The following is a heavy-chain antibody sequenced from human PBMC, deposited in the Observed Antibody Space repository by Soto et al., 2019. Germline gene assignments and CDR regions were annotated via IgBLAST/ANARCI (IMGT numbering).Heavy chain of an antibody. CDR1: GGSLTSGTYS. Sequence: QLQLRESGSRLVKPSQTLSLTCAVSGGSLTSGTYSWNWIRQPLGKGLEWIGYIFPSGTTYYNPSLKSRVSISIDVSKNHFSLNLRSLTAADTAVYYCARGREFDSWGQGTLVTVSS. CDR3: ARGREFDS. J-gene: IGHJ4*02. CDR2: IFPSGTT. V-gene: IGHV4-30-2*01.